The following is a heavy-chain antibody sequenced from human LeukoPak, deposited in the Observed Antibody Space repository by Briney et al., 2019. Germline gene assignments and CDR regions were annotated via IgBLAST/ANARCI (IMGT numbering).Heavy chain of an antibody. CDR1: GVTVSSNY. V-gene: IGHV3-30*18. D-gene: IGHD1-1*01. Sequence: GGSLRLSCAASGVTVSSNYLSWVRQAPGKGLEWVAVISYDGSNKYYADSVRGRFTVSRDNSKNTLYLQMNSLRAEDTAVYYCAKLWTGTTSYWGQGTLVTVSS. J-gene: IGHJ4*02. CDR3: AKLWTGTTSY. CDR2: ISYDGSNK.